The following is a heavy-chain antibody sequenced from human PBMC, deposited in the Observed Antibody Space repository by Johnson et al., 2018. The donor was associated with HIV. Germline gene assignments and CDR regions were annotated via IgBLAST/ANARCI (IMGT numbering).Heavy chain of an antibody. J-gene: IGHJ3*01. CDR1: GLGFSNFG. CDR2: ISFDGNLK. V-gene: IGHV3-30*03. D-gene: IGHD3-10*01. CDR3: YCTDHVGAGSESKGTFDA. Sequence: QVQLVESGGGVVQPGKSLTLSCVVSGLGFSNFGIHWVRQAPGQGPEWVAVISFDGNLKQYAYSVKGRFTISRDNSKNALYLQMTSLRQDDTAVYSCYCTDHVGAGSESKGTFDAWGQGTMVTVSS.